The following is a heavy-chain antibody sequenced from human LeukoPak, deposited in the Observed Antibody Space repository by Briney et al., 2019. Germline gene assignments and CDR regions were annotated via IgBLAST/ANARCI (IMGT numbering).Heavy chain of an antibody. V-gene: IGHV3-9*01. CDR3: AKDLTLDY. Sequence: GRSLRLSCAASGFTFDDYAMHWVRQAPGKGLEWVSGISWNSGSICYADSVKGRFTISRDNAKNSLYLQMNSLRAEDTALYYCAKDLTLDYWGQGTLVTVSS. CDR2: ISWNSGSI. CDR1: GFTFDDYA. J-gene: IGHJ4*02.